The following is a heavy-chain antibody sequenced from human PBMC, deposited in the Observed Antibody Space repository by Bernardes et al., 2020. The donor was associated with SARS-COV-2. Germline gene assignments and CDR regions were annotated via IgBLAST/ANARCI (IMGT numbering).Heavy chain of an antibody. V-gene: IGHV4-59*01. CDR3: ARGYYYYYMDV. Sequence: SEPLSLTCTVSGGSISSYYWSWIRQPPGKGLEWIGYIYYSGSTNYNPSLKSRVTISVDTSKNQFSLKLSSVTAADTAVYYCARGYYYYYMDVWGKGTTVTVSS. D-gene: IGHD3-10*01. CDR2: IYYSGST. J-gene: IGHJ6*03. CDR1: GGSISSYY.